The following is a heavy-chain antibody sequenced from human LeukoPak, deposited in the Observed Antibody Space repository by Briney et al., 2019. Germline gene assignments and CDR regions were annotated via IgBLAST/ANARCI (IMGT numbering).Heavy chain of an antibody. CDR2: IIPIFGTA. CDR1: GGTFSSYA. CDR3: ARADWVAAAGRRGYYFDY. D-gene: IGHD6-13*01. J-gene: IGHJ4*02. V-gene: IGHV1-69*06. Sequence: ASVKVSCKASGGTFSSYAISWVRRAPGQGLEWMGGIIPIFGTANYAQKFQGRVTITADKSTSTAYMELSSLRSEDTAVYYCARADWVAAAGRRGYYFDYWGQGTLVTVSS.